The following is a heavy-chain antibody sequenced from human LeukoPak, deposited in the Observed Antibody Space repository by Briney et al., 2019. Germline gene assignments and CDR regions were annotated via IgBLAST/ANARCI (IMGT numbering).Heavy chain of an antibody. CDR1: GFTFSSYS. Sequence: GGSLRLSCAASGFTFSSYSMNWVRQAPGKGLEWVAFIRYDGSNKYYADSVKGRFTISRDNSKNTLYLQMNSLRAEDTAVYYCASYSGSYPDYFDYWGQGTLVTVSS. CDR3: ASYSGSYPDYFDY. D-gene: IGHD1-26*01. V-gene: IGHV3-30*02. J-gene: IGHJ4*02. CDR2: IRYDGSNK.